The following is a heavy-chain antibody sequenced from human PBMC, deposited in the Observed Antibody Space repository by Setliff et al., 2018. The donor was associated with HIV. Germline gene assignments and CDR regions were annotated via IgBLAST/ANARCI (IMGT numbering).Heavy chain of an antibody. CDR1: GYTFTNYG. V-gene: IGHV1-18*01. CDR2: ISNYKGNT. J-gene: IGHJ3*02. Sequence: ASVKISSKTSGYTFTNYGIYWVRQAPGQGLEWMGWISNYKGNTNYAQKFHGRVTMTTDTSTRTAYMERRGLTYDETAVYYCASVSGGNSVENGFDIWGQGTMVTVSS. CDR3: ASVSGGNSVENGFDI. D-gene: IGHD1-26*01.